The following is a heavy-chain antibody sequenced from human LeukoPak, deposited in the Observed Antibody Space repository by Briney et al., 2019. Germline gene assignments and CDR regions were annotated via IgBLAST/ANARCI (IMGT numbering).Heavy chain of an antibody. J-gene: IGHJ4*02. CDR3: AREYYYDSSGYPLHY. CDR2: INPNSGGT. D-gene: IGHD3-22*01. CDR1: GYTFTDDY. Sequence: ASVKVSCKASGYTFTDDYVHWVRQAPGQGLEWMGWINPNSGGTNYAQKFQGRVTMTRDTSISTAYMELSRLRSDDTAVYYCAREYYYDSSGYPLHYWGQGTLVTVSS. V-gene: IGHV1-2*02.